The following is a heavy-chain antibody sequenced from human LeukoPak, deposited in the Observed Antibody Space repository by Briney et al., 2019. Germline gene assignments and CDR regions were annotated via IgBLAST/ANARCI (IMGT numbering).Heavy chain of an antibody. CDR1: GGTFSSYA. V-gene: IGHV1-69*01. CDR3: ARAYRSGYYPTAFDY. CDR2: IIPIFGTA. J-gene: IGHJ4*02. Sequence: SVKVSCKASGGTFSSYAISWVRQAPGQGLEWMGGIIPIFGTANYAQKFQGRVTITADESTSTAYMELSSLRSEDTAVYYCARAYRSGYYPTAFDYRGQGTLVTVSS. D-gene: IGHD3-22*01.